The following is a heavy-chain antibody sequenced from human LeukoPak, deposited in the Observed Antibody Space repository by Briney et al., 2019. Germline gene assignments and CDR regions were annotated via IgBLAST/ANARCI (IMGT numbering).Heavy chain of an antibody. J-gene: IGHJ4*02. Sequence: PGRSLRLSCAASGFTFSSYAMHWVRQAPGKGLEWVAVISYDGSNKYYADSVKGRFTISRDNSKNTLYLQMNSLRAVDTAVYYCARDPLAYCGGDCYAPFDYWGQGTLVTVSS. CDR1: GFTFSSYA. CDR3: ARDPLAYCGGDCYAPFDY. D-gene: IGHD2-21*02. V-gene: IGHV3-30-3*01. CDR2: ISYDGSNK.